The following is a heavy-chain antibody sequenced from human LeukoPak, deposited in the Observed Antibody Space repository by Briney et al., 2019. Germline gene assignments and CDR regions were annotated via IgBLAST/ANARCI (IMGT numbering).Heavy chain of an antibody. CDR1: GGSISRYY. J-gene: IGHJ4*02. V-gene: IGHV4-59*01. CDR3: ARYYGDYDHTPYYFDY. Sequence: SETLSLTCTVSGGSISRYYWSWIRQPPGKGLEWIGYIYYSGSTNYNPSLKSRVTISVDTSKNQFSLKLSSVTAADTAVYYCARYYGDYDHTPYYFDYWGQGTLVTVSS. D-gene: IGHD4-17*01. CDR2: IYYSGST.